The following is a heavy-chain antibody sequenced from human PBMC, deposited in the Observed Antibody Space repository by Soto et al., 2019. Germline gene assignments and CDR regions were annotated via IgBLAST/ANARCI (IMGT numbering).Heavy chain of an antibody. Sequence: PGGSLRLSCAASGFTFSSYAMSWVRQAPGKGLECVSGISASGGGTRYADSVKGRFTISRDNSKNTLYLQMNSLRADDTAVYYCAKDLTIWKQLIEYLQDWGQGTLVTVSS. CDR1: GFTFSSYA. CDR3: AKDLTIWKQLIEYLQD. J-gene: IGHJ1*01. V-gene: IGHV3-23*01. CDR2: ISASGGGT. D-gene: IGHD5-18*01.